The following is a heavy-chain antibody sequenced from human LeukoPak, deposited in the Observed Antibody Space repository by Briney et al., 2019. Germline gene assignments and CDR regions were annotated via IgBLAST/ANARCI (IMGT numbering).Heavy chain of an antibody. J-gene: IGHJ4*02. CDR3: ARGPIAARFGYFDY. CDR1: GFTFSSYS. V-gene: IGHV3-21*01. CDR2: ISSSSSYI. Sequence: GGSLRLSCAASGFTFSSYSMNWVRQAPGKGLEWVSSISSSSSYIYYADSVRGRFTISRDNAKNSLYLQMNSLSAEDTAVYYCARGPIAARFGYFDYWGQGTLVTVSS. D-gene: IGHD6-6*01.